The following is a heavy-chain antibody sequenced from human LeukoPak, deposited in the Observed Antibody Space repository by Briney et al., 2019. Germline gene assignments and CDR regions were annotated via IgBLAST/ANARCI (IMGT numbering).Heavy chain of an antibody. CDR3: AAGASHSKGMGITEVVSYFVY. Sequence: SVKVSCKASGFTFTISAMRWVRQARGQRLEWVGWIFVGSGNTNYAQTFQERVPITRARSTTTAYMQLRRLRPEATAAIYCAAGASHSKGMGITEVVSYFVYWGEGALVTLSS. J-gene: IGHJ4*02. CDR2: IFVGSGNT. D-gene: IGHD2/OR15-2a*01. V-gene: IGHV1-58*02. CDR1: GFTFTISA.